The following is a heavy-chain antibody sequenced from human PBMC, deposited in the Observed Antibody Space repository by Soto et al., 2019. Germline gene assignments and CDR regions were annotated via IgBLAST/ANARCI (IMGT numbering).Heavy chain of an antibody. Sequence: EVQLVESGGGLVQPGGSLRLSCAASGLTVSSNYMSWVRQAPGKGLEWVSVIYSGGSTNYADSVKGRFTISRDNTKNTLYLQMNSLRAEDTSVYYYAREGVVAASDWGQGTLVTVSS. CDR1: GLTVSSNY. CDR3: AREGVVAASD. V-gene: IGHV3-66*01. J-gene: IGHJ4*02. D-gene: IGHD2-15*01. CDR2: IYSGGST.